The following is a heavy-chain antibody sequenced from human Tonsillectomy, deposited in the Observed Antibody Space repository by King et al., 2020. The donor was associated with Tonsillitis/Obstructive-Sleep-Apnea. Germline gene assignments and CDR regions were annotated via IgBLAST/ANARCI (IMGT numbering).Heavy chain of an antibody. J-gene: IGHJ5*02. Sequence: VQLVESGGGVVQPGRSLRLSCAASGFTFSSYGMHWVRQAPGKGLEWVAVIWYDGSNKYYADSVMCRFTISRENSKNTVYLQMNSLRAEDTAVYYCARDHSAMSEYYPIWFDPWGQGTLVTVSS. CDR1: GFTFSSYG. CDR2: IWYDGSNK. CDR3: ARDHSAMSEYYPIWFDP. V-gene: IGHV3-33*01. D-gene: IGHD5-18*01.